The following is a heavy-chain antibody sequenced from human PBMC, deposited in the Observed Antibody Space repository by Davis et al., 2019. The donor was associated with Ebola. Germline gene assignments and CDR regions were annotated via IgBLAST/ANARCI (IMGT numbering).Heavy chain of an antibody. CDR3: ARGDYGDYWDAFEF. D-gene: IGHD4-17*01. CDR1: GFTFSSYG. V-gene: IGHV3-66*01. J-gene: IGHJ3*01. Sequence: GGSLRLSCAASGFTFSSYGMHWVRQAPGKGLEWVSVIYTGGSTYYADSVKGRFTISRDNSKNTLYLQMNSLRAEDTAVYYCARGDYGDYWDAFEFRGQGTLVTVSS. CDR2: IYTGGST.